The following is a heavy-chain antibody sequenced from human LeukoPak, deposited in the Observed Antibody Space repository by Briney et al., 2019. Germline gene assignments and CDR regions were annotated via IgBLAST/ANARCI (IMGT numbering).Heavy chain of an antibody. CDR2: ISYSGST. CDR1: GGSISSAY. D-gene: IGHD1-26*01. Sequence: SETLSLTCTVSGGSISSAYWSWIRQPPGKGLEWIGYISYSGSTNYNPSLKSRVTISVDTSKNQFSLKLSSVTAADTAVYYCARGEWDLLFDYWGQGTLVTVSS. J-gene: IGHJ4*02. CDR3: ARGEWDLLFDY. V-gene: IGHV4-59*01.